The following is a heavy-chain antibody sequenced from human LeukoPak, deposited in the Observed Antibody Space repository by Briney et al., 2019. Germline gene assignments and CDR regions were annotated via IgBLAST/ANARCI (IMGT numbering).Heavy chain of an antibody. J-gene: IGHJ4*02. V-gene: IGHV1-46*01. CDR3: ARGRRAGTTGGPFDY. CDR2: ISRSGGTT. Sequence: ASVKVSCKASGHTFTSYYIHWVRQAPGQGLEWMGIISRSGGTTSYAQRFQGRVTMTRDTSTSTVYMELSSLRSEDAAMYYCARGRRAGTTGGPFDYWGQGTLVTVSS. CDR1: GHTFTSYY. D-gene: IGHD1-1*01.